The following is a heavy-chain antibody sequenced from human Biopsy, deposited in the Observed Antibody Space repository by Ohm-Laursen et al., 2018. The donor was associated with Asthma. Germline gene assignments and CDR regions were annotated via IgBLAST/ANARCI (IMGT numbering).Heavy chain of an antibody. CDR3: ARGPELDV. CDR1: PGSFSGFF. V-gene: IGHV4-34*01. Sequence: DTLSLTCDVYPGSFSGFFWTWIRQSPGKGLEWIGETNERGVTNNNPSLKSRVIISIDTYWNRVSLKLTSVTAADTAVYYCARGPELDVWGQGTTVTVSS. J-gene: IGHJ6*02. CDR2: TNERGVT.